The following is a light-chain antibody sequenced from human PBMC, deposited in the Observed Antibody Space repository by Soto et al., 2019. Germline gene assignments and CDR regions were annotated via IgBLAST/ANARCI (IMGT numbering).Light chain of an antibody. Sequence: QSALTQPRSVSGSPGQSVTISCTGTSSDVGIYNYVSWYQHHPGKAPKLIIYDAIKRPSGVPDRFSGSKSGITASLTISGLQADDEADYYCCSYAATSTLVFGGGTKLTVL. V-gene: IGLV2-11*01. J-gene: IGLJ3*02. CDR2: DAI. CDR1: SSDVGIYNY. CDR3: CSYAATSTLV.